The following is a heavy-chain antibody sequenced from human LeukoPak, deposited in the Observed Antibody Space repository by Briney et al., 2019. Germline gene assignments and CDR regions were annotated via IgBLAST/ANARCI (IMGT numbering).Heavy chain of an antibody. CDR3: ARMSTSSWFVCDY. Sequence: QTGGSLRLSCAASGFTFSSYLMTWVRQVPGKGLEWVANIKQDGSEKYYVDSVTGRFAISRDNAKNSLYLQMNSLRAEDTAVYYCARMSTSSWFVCDYWGQGTLVTVSS. CDR2: IKQDGSEK. D-gene: IGHD6-13*01. J-gene: IGHJ4*02. V-gene: IGHV3-7*01. CDR1: GFTFSSYL.